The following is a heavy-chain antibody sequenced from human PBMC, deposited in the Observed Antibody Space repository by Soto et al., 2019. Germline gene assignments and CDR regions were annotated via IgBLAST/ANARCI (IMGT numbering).Heavy chain of an antibody. CDR1: GYTFTSYY. CDR2: INPSGGST. CDR3: ARERVVVAANRGALRFDP. V-gene: IGHV1-46*01. Sequence: ASVKVSCKASGYTFTSYYMHWVRQAPGQGLEWMGIINPSGGSTSYAQKFQGRVTMTRDTSTSTVYMELSSLRSEDTAVYYCARERVVVAANRGALRFDPWGQGTLVTVSS. D-gene: IGHD2-15*01. J-gene: IGHJ5*02.